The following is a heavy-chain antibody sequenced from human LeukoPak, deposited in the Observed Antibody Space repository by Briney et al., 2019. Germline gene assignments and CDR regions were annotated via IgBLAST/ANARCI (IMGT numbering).Heavy chain of an antibody. CDR2: ISYDGSNK. CDR3: ASLSIAVAGTDY. Sequence: GGSLRLSCAASGFTFSSYAMHWVRRAPGKGLEWVAVISYDGSNKYYADSVKGRFTISRDNSKNTLYLQMNSLRAEDTAVYYCASLSIAVAGTDYWGQGTLVTVSS. CDR1: GFTFSSYA. J-gene: IGHJ4*02. V-gene: IGHV3-30-3*01. D-gene: IGHD6-19*01.